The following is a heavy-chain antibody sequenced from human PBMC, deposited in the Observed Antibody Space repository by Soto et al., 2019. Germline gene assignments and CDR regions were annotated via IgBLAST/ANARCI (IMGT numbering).Heavy chain of an antibody. CDR1: GFTFSDYA. V-gene: IGHV3-23*01. J-gene: IGHJ4*02. D-gene: IGHD2-2*02. Sequence: LRLSFTASGFTFSDYAMSWVRQPPGKGLEWVSVISAGGSTYYADSVKGRFTVSRANSKNTLYLQMNSLRAEDTAVYYCANVPIWCSSTSCYTEGFDYWGQGTLVTVSS. CDR2: ISAGGST. CDR3: ANVPIWCSSTSCYTEGFDY.